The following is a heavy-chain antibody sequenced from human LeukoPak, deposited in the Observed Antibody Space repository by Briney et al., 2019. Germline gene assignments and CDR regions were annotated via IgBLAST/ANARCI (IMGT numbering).Heavy chain of an antibody. J-gene: IGHJ4*02. CDR2: IWFDGSDK. V-gene: IGHV3-33*03. CDR3: AGGFVY. Sequence: GSLRLSCAASGFTFSSYAMHWVRQAPGKGLEWVAVIWFDGSDKNYADSVKGQFTIFRDNSKNTLYLQMNTLRAEDTAVYYCAGGFVYWGQGTLVTVSS. CDR1: GFTFSSYA. D-gene: IGHD4-23*01.